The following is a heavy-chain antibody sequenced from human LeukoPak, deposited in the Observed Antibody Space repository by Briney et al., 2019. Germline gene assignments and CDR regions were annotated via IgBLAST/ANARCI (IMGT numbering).Heavy chain of an antibody. V-gene: IGHV1-46*01. J-gene: IGHJ4*02. CDR1: GYSFTSYY. Sequence: ASVKVSCKASGYSFTSYYMHWVRQAPGQGLEWMGIINPSDSSTSYAQKFQGRVTMTRDTSTSTVYMELSSLRPEDTAVYYCARVPRYSGYDPTLLDYWGQGTLVTVSS. CDR2: INPSDSST. CDR3: ARVPRYSGYDPTLLDY. D-gene: IGHD5-12*01.